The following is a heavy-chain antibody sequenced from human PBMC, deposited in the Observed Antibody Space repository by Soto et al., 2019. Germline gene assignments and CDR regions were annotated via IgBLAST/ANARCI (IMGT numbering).Heavy chain of an antibody. Sequence: ASVKVSCKASGYTFTSYGISWVRQAPVQGLEWMGWISSYNGNTNYAQKVQGRVTMTTDKSTSTTYMELRSLRSDDTAVYYCARGPRYCSTTSCFSGVTWFDPWGQGTLVTVSS. CDR3: ARGPRYCSTTSCFSGVTWFDP. D-gene: IGHD2-2*01. J-gene: IGHJ5*02. CDR1: GYTFTSYG. V-gene: IGHV1-18*04. CDR2: ISSYNGNT.